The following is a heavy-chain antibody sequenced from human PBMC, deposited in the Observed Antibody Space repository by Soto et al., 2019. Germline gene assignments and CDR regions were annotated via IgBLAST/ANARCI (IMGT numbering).Heavy chain of an antibody. CDR1: GFTVSANY. Sequence: GGSLRLSCAASGFTVSANYMTWARQAPGKGLEWVSVIYSGDNTYYADSVKGRFTISRDNSKNTLYLQMNSLRAEDTAVYYCARFVGATPAHWGQGTLVTVSS. D-gene: IGHD1-26*01. V-gene: IGHV3-66*01. J-gene: IGHJ4*02. CDR2: IYSGDNT. CDR3: ARFVGATPAH.